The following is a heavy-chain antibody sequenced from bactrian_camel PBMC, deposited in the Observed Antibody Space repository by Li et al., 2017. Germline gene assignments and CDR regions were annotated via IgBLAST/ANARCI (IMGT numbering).Heavy chain of an antibody. D-gene: IGHD3*01. CDR1: GFQFSDYP. J-gene: IGHJ4*01. V-gene: IGHV3S42*01. Sequence: VQLVESGGGLVSPGGSLRLSCAASGFQFSDYPMSWVRQAPGKGLEWVAQIAYDGWVTRYHDSAKGRFTISRDNARNTLYLQMNSLKPEDTAMYYCTKDRSYGTRNWAQSTRGQGTQVTVS. CDR3: TKDRSYGTRNWAQST. CDR2: IAYDGWVT.